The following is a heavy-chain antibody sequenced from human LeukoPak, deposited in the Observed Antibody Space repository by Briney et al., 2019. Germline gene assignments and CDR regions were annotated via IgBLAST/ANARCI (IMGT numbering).Heavy chain of an antibody. D-gene: IGHD3-16*02. CDR2: ISSSGSTI. Sequence: SGGSLRLSCAASGFTFSSYGMSWVRQAPGKGLEWVSYISSSGSTIYYADSVKGRFTISRDNAKNSLYLQMNSLRAEDTAVYYCARVHSVWGSYRYTEYYFDYWGQGTLVTVSS. V-gene: IGHV3-48*04. CDR1: GFTFSSYG. CDR3: ARVHSVWGSYRYTEYYFDY. J-gene: IGHJ4*02.